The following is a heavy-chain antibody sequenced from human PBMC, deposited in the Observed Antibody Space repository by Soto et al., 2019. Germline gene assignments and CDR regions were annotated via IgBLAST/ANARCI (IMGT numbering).Heavy chain of an antibody. CDR2: ISSSSSYT. J-gene: IGHJ5*02. V-gene: IGHV3-11*06. CDR1: GFTFSDYY. CDR3: ASGKELLGGGWFDP. D-gene: IGHD2-15*01. Sequence: QVQLVESGVGLVKPGGSLRLSCAASGFTFSDYYMSWIRQAPGKGLEWVSYISSSSSYTNYADSVKGRFTISRDNAKYSLYLQMNSLRAEDTAVYYCASGKELLGGGWFDPWGQGTLVTVSS.